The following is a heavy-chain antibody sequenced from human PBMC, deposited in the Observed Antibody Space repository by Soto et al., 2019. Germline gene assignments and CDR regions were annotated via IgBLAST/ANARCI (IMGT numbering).Heavy chain of an antibody. V-gene: IGHV3-30*03. D-gene: IGHD4-17*01. CDR1: GFTFRNYA. J-gene: IGHJ4*02. CDR3: ARGPSYSDSYFDY. Sequence: GGSLRLSCEASGFTFRNYAMHWVRQPPGKGLQWLAVISYDGNNKYYADSVEGRFTISRDNSKNTVYLQMNSLRLEDTAVYYCARGPSYSDSYFDYWGQGTLVTVSS. CDR2: ISYDGNNK.